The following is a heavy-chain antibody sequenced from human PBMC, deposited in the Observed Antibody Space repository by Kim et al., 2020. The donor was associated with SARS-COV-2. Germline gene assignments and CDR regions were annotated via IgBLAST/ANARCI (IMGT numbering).Heavy chain of an antibody. CDR1: GFTFSSYA. CDR2: ISGSGGST. Sequence: GGSLRLSCAASGFTFSSYAMSWVRQAPGKGLEWVSAISGSGGSTYYADSVKGRFTISRDNSKNTLYLQMNSLRAEDTAVYYCAKEEGNYDFWSGYPFDYWGQGTLVTVSS. V-gene: IGHV3-23*01. J-gene: IGHJ4*02. D-gene: IGHD3-3*01. CDR3: AKEEGNYDFWSGYPFDY.